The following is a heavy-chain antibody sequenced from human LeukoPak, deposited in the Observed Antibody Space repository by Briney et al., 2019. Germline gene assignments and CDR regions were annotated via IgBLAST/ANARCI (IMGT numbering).Heavy chain of an antibody. CDR3: ARGTSTYYYDSSGHSMDV. CDR2: IGTAGDT. J-gene: IGHJ6*03. V-gene: IGHV3-13*01. Sequence: GGSLRLSCAASGFTFSSYDMHWVRQATGKGLEWVSAIGTAGDTYYPGSVKGRFTISRENAKNSLYLQMNSLRAGDTAAYYCARGTSTYYYDSSGHSMDVWGKGTTVTVSS. CDR1: GFTFSSYD. D-gene: IGHD3-22*01.